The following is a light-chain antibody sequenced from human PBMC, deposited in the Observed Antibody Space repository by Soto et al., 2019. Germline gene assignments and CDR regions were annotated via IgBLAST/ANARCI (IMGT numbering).Light chain of an antibody. V-gene: IGKV3-20*01. CDR1: Q. CDR2: GAS. CDR3: QQYGRRRLAS. J-gene: IGKJ5*01. Sequence: EVVLTQSLVTISPSKGERATLSCSASQIAWYHQKPAQPPMLLMFGASIRATRIPDMFSGRRSGTDFNLSISKVEPKDFAVYCCQQYGRRRLASFGHGTGMEIK.